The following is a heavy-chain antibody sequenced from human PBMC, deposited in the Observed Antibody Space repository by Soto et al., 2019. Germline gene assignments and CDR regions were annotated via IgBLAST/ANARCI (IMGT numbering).Heavy chain of an antibody. CDR2: ITGSGTNL. CDR3: AKGGATYGLLTHDY. V-gene: IGHV3-23*01. J-gene: IGHJ4*02. Sequence: EVHLLESGGDLVQPGGSLRLSCAASGFSFDNYAMSWVRQAPGKGLEWLSTITGSGTNLYYADSVRGRLAISRDNSKYTLFLQMNSLTAEDTAVYYCAKGGATYGLLTHDYWGQGTLVTVSS. D-gene: IGHD3-9*01. CDR1: GFSFDNYA.